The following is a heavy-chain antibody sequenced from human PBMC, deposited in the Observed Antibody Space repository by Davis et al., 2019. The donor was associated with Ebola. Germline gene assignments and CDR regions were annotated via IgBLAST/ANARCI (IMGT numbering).Heavy chain of an antibody. CDR1: GYTFTSYY. V-gene: IGHV1-46*01. D-gene: IGHD6-19*01. CDR2: INPSGGST. Sequence: ASVKVSCKASGYTFTSYYMHWVRQAPGQGLEWMGIINPSGGSTSYAQKFQGRVTMTRDTSASTAYMELSSLTSEDTALYYCAREFYSGWHVFDPWGQGTLVTVSS. CDR3: AREFYSGWHVFDP. J-gene: IGHJ5*02.